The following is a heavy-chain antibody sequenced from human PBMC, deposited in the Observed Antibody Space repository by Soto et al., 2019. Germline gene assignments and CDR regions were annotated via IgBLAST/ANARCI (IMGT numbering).Heavy chain of an antibody. V-gene: IGHV3-53*01. J-gene: IGHJ6*02. CDR3: ARSPPATSHWMDV. D-gene: IGHD1-1*01. CDR1: GFTVSSNY. CDR2: INSGGST. Sequence: GGSLRLSCAASGFTVSSNYMSWVRQAPGKGLEWVSVINSGGSTYYADSVRGRFTISRDNSKNTLYLQMKSLRAEDTAVYYCARSPPATSHWMDVWVQGTTVTVSS.